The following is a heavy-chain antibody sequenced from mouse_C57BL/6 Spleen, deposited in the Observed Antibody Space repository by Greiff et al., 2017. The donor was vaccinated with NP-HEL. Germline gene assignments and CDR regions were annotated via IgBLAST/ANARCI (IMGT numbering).Heavy chain of an antibody. Sequence: EVMLVESGPELVKPGASVKMSCKASGYTFTDYNMHWVKQSHGKSLEWIGYINPNNGGTSYNQKFKGKATLTVNKSSSTAYMELRSLTSEDSAVYYCAREYYGRAFAYWGQGTLVTVSA. CDR2: INPNNGGT. D-gene: IGHD1-1*01. CDR3: AREYYGRAFAY. V-gene: IGHV1-22*01. CDR1: GYTFTDYN. J-gene: IGHJ3*01.